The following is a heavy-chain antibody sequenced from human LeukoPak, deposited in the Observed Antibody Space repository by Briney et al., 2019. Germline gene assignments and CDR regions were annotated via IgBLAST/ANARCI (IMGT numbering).Heavy chain of an antibody. CDR2: ISNSDSFI. CDR1: AFTFSDYC. CDR3: ARDSQTRSAFEI. J-gene: IGHJ3*02. Sequence: GESLRLSCAASAFTFSDYCMSWIRQAPGKGLEWVSYISNSDSFIYYADSVKGRFTISRDNAKNSLSLQMNSLRVEDTAVYYCARDSQTRSAFEIWGQGTMVSVSS. V-gene: IGHV3-11*04. D-gene: IGHD1-14*01.